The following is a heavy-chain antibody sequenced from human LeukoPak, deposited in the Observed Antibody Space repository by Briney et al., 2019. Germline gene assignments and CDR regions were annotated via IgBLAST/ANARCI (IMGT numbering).Heavy chain of an antibody. V-gene: IGHV3-23*01. Sequence: GGSLKLSCAASGFTFSSYAMSWVRQAPGKGLEWVSAISGSGGSTYYADSVKGRFTISRDNSKNTLYLQMNNLRSEDTALYYCVSPTADYPFLYYFDSWGQGTLVTVSS. CDR3: VSPTADYPFLYYFDS. CDR1: GFTFSSYA. D-gene: IGHD5-12*01. J-gene: IGHJ4*02. CDR2: ISGSGGST.